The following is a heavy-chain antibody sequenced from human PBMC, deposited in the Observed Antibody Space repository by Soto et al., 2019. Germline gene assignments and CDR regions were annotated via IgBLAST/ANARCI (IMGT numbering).Heavy chain of an antibody. V-gene: IGHV4-59*08. CDR1: GGSISSYY. J-gene: IGHJ5*02. CDR2: IYYSGST. CDR3: ARRHNWNYGLFWFDP. D-gene: IGHD1-7*01. Sequence: ASETLSLTCTVSGGSISSYYWSWIRQPPGKGLEWIGYIYYSGSTNYNPSLKSRVTISVDTSKNQFSLKLSSVAAADTAVYYCARRHNWNYGLFWFDPWGQGTLVTVSS.